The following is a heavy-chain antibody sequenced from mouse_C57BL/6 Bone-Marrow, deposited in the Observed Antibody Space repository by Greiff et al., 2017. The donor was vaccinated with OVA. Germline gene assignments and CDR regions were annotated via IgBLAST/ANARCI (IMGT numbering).Heavy chain of an antibody. CDR3: ARYYYGSFFDY. D-gene: IGHD1-1*01. CDR1: GYTFTSYW. J-gene: IGHJ2*01. CDR2: IYPGSGST. V-gene: IGHV1-55*01. Sequence: QVQLQQPGAELVKPGASVKMSCKASGYTFTSYWITWVKQRPGQGLEWIGDIYPGSGSTNYNEKFKSKATLTVDTSSSTAFMLLSSLTSEDSAVYYCARYYYGSFFDYGGQGTTLTVSA.